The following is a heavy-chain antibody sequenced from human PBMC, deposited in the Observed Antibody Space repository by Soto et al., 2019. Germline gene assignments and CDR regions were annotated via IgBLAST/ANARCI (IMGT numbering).Heavy chain of an antibody. CDR1: GFTFSSYG. V-gene: IGHV3-30*03. Sequence: GGSLRLSCAASGFTFSSYGMHWVRQAPGKGLEWVAVISYDGSNKYYADSVKGRFTISRDNSKNTLYLQMNSLKTEDTAVYYCTTVNPPFYDFWSGSGMDVWGQGTTVTVSS. D-gene: IGHD3-3*01. CDR2: ISYDGSNK. CDR3: TTVNPPFYDFWSGSGMDV. J-gene: IGHJ6*02.